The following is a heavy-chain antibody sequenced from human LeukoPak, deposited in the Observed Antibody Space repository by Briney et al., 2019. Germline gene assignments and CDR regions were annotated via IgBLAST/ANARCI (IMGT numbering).Heavy chain of an antibody. V-gene: IGHV3-30*03. J-gene: IGHJ4*02. D-gene: IGHD5-12*01. Sequence: GGSLRLSCAASGFTFTSNGMHWVRKAQAKGLEGGAVISNDGSNKYYADSVKGRFTISRDNSKNTLYLQMNSLRAEDTAVHYCARDETFIVATFTGYFEYWGQGTLVTVSS. CDR3: ARDETFIVATFTGYFEY. CDR2: ISNDGSNK. CDR1: GFTFTSNG.